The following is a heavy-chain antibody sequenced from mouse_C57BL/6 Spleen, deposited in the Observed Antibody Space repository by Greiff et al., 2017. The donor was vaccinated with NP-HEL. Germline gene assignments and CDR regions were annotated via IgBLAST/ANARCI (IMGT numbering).Heavy chain of an antibody. V-gene: IGHV3-6*01. Sequence: EVKLQESGPGLVKPSQSLSLTCSVTGYSITSGYYWNWIRQFPGNKLEWMGYISYDGSNNYNPSLKNRISITRDTSKNQFFLKLNSVTTEDTATYYCARGGDYYGSSYGYFDYWGQGTTLTVSS. CDR2: ISYDGSN. CDR1: GYSITSGYY. D-gene: IGHD1-1*01. J-gene: IGHJ2*01. CDR3: ARGGDYYGSSYGYFDY.